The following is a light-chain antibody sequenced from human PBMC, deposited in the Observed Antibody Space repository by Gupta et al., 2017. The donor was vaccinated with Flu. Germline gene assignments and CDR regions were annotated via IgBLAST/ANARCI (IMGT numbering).Light chain of an antibody. CDR3: RRTLQNHPWT. Sequence: DIVMTQSPLSLPVTPGEPASISCRSSQSRLHSNGYNYLDWYLQKPGQAPQLLIYLGSNRDAGVTDRFSGSGSGTDFTLKISRGEAEDVGVYYCRRTLQNHPWTFGQGTKVEIK. CDR1: QSRLHSNGYNY. CDR2: LGS. V-gene: IGKV2-28*01. J-gene: IGKJ1*01.